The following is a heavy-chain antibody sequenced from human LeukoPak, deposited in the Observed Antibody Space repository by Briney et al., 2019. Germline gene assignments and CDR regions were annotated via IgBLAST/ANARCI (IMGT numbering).Heavy chain of an antibody. V-gene: IGHV4-59*08. CDR3: ARNGYTYVPGRKFYLEP. CDR1: GGSISGYF. J-gene: IGHJ5*02. D-gene: IGHD3-10*02. Sequence: SETLSLTCTVSGGSISGYFWSWIRQPPGKGLEWIGYIHYSGTTNYNPSLNSRVTISVDTSKNQFSLRLSSVTAADTAVYYCARNGYTYVPGRKFYLEPWGQGTLVTVS. CDR2: IHYSGTT.